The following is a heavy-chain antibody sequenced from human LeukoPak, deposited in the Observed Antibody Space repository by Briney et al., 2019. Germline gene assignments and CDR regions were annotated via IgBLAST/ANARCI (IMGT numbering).Heavy chain of an antibody. D-gene: IGHD1-26*01. CDR2: IYYSGST. V-gene: IGHV4-31*03. J-gene: IGHJ3*01. CDR3: ARDPPIVGATSH. CDR1: GGSISSGGYY. Sequence: PSETLSLTCTVSGGSISSGGYYWSWIRQPPGKGLEWIGYIYYSGSTYYNPSLKSRVTIPVDTSKNQFSLKLSSVTAADTAVYYCARDPPIVGATSHWGQGTMVTVSS.